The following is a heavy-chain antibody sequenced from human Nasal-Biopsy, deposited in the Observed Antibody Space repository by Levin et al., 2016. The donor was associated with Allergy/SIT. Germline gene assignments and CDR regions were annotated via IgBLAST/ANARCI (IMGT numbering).Heavy chain of an antibody. CDR1: GGSIGSGGYY. V-gene: IGHV4-31*03. CDR2: IYQTGGT. Sequence: SETLSLTCTVSGGSIGSGGYYWSWIRQDPGKGLEWLGYIYQTGGTYYNPSLKSRVTLSLDRSENQFSLKVNSVTAADTAVYYCARGARGHDEFLWYFDVWGRGTQVTVSS. J-gene: IGHJ2*01. CDR3: ARGARGHDEFLWYFDV. D-gene: IGHD1-1*01.